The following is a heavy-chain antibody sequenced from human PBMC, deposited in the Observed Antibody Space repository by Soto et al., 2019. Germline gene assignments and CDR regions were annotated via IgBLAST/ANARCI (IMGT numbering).Heavy chain of an antibody. Sequence: ASVKVSCKASGCTFSSYAISWVRQAPGQGLEWMGGIIPIFGTANYAQKFQGRVTITADESTSTAYMELSSLRSEDTAVYYCASHYYESGYYYYGMDVWGQGTTVTVSS. CDR1: GCTFSSYA. CDR3: ASHYYESGYYYYGMDV. CDR2: IIPIFGTA. J-gene: IGHJ6*02. V-gene: IGHV1-69*13. D-gene: IGHD3-22*01.